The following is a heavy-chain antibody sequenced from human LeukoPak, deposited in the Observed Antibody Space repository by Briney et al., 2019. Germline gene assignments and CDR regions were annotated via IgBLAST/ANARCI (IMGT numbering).Heavy chain of an antibody. V-gene: IGHV1-8*03. D-gene: IGHD6-6*01. J-gene: IGHJ1*01. CDR1: GYTFTSFD. CDR2: MNPNSGNT. Sequence: GASVKVSCKASGYTFTSFDINWVRQATGQGLEWMGWMNPNSGNTGYAQKFQGRVTITRNTSISTAYMELSSLRSEDTAVYYCARNGGEARHFQHWGQGTVVTVSS. CDR3: ARNGGEARHFQH.